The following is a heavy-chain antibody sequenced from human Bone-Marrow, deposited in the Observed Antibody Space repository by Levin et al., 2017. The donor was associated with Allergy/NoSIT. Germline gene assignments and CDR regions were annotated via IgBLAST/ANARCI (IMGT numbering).Heavy chain of an antibody. CDR3: AREGGGRSEIDY. Sequence: SETLSLTCTVSGGSISSGGYYWSWIRQHPGKGLEWIGYIYYSGSTYYNPSLKSRVTISVDTSKNQFSLKLSSVTAADTAVDYCAREGGGRSEIDYWGQGTLVTVSS. D-gene: IGHD1-26*01. J-gene: IGHJ4*02. CDR1: GGSISSGGYY. V-gene: IGHV4-31*03. CDR2: IYYSGST.